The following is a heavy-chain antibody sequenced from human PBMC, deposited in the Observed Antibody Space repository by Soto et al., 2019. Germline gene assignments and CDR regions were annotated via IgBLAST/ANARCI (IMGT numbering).Heavy chain of an antibody. CDR1: GFIVSSNY. D-gene: IGHD3-16*01. J-gene: IGHJ4*02. CDR2: IYSGGST. CDR3: AIVHAPHGGD. V-gene: IGHV3-66*01. Sequence: EVQLVESGGGLVQPGGSLRLSCAASGFIVSSNYMTWVRQAPGKGLEWLSVIYSGGSTYYADSVKGRFTISRDNSKNTLYPQMNSRRSQSLAVFYYAIVHAPHGGDWGQGTLVTVSS.